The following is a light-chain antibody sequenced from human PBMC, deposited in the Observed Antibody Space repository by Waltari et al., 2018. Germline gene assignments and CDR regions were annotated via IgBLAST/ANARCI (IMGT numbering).Light chain of an antibody. V-gene: IGKV1-39*01. CDR2: TAS. CDR3: QQLNSYPRT. Sequence: DIQMTQSPSSLSASVGDRVTITCRAGQSISRFLNWYQQKPGEAPKLLIYTASSLQSGVPSRFSGSGSGTDFTLTISSLQPEDFATYYCQQLNSYPRTFGQGTKLEIK. CDR1: QSISRF. J-gene: IGKJ2*01.